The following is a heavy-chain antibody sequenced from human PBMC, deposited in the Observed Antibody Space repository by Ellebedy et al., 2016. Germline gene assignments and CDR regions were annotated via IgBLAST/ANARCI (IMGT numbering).Heavy chain of an antibody. Sequence: GESLKISXVVSGFPFTSYSMKWVRQTPGKGLEWVSYISPTSGETTYYADSVKGRFTLSRDNGKNSVYLQMNSLRDDDTAVYFCTRGGLHNSFDVWGQGTVVTVSS. J-gene: IGHJ3*01. CDR1: GFPFTSYS. CDR2: ISPTSGETT. CDR3: TRGGLHNSFDV. V-gene: IGHV3-48*02. D-gene: IGHD4-11*01.